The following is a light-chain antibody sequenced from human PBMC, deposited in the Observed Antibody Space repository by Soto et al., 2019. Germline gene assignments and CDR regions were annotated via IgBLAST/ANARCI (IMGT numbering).Light chain of an antibody. CDR2: DAS. Sequence: DIVMTQSPDSLAVSLGERATINCKSSQSILYSSSNKNYLAWYQQKPGQAPRLLIYDASNRATGIPARFSGSGSGTDFTLTISSLEPEDFAVYYCQQRSNWPPLTFGGGTKVEIK. J-gene: IGKJ4*01. V-gene: IGKV3-11*01. CDR3: QQRSNWPPLT. CDR1: QSILYSSSNKNY.